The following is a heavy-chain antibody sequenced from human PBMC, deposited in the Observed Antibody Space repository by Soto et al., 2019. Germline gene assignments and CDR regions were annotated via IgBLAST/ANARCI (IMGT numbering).Heavy chain of an antibody. Sequence: ASVKVSCKASGYTFTSYDINWVRQATGQGLEWMGWMNANSGDTDYAQKFQGRVTMTRNTSISTAYMELSSLRSDDTAVYYCARDSSSIDAFDIWGQGTLVTVSS. CDR2: MNANSGDT. J-gene: IGHJ3*02. V-gene: IGHV1-8*01. CDR1: GYTFTSYD. CDR3: ARDSSSIDAFDI. D-gene: IGHD6-13*01.